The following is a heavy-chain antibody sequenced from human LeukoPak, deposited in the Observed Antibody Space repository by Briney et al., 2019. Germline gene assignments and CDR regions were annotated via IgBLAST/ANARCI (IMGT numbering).Heavy chain of an antibody. CDR2: IYSGGST. Sequence: PGGSLRLSCVASGFTVSSNYMSWVRQAPGKGLEWVSVIYSGGSTYYADSVKGRFTISRDNSKNTLYLQMNSLRAEDTAVYYCARGRYYYDSSGYYYFDYWGQGTLVTVSS. J-gene: IGHJ4*02. V-gene: IGHV3-53*01. D-gene: IGHD3-22*01. CDR3: ARGRYYYDSSGYYYFDY. CDR1: GFTVSSNY.